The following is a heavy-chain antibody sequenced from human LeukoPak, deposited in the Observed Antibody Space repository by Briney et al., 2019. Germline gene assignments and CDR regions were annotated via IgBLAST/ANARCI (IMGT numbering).Heavy chain of an antibody. V-gene: IGHV4-30-4*01. CDR1: GGSISSGDYY. Sequence: SQTLSLTCTVSGGSISSGDYYWSWIRQPPGKGLEWIGYIYYSGSTYYNPSLESRVTISVDTSKNQFSLKLSSVTAADTAVYYCGRALELRIASRFDYWGQGTLVTVSS. J-gene: IGHJ4*02. CDR3: GRALELRIASRFDY. CDR2: IYYSGST. D-gene: IGHD1-7*01.